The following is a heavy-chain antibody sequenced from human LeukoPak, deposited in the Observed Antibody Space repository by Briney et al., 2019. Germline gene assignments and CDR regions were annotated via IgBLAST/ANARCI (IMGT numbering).Heavy chain of an antibody. Sequence: SETLSLTRTVSGGSISTDLYYWTWLRQPAGKGLEWIGRIYSNGWTDYNPPLKSRVSISIDTSKNHFSLKMSLATAADTALYYCARGSGWNSFDPWGQGTLVTVSS. V-gene: IGHV4-61*02. D-gene: IGHD6-19*01. CDR3: ARGSGWNSFDP. J-gene: IGHJ5*02. CDR2: IYSNGWT. CDR1: GGSISTDLYY.